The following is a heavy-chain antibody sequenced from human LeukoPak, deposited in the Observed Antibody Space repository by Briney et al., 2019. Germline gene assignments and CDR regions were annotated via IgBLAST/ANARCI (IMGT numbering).Heavy chain of an antibody. CDR1: GYTFTNYA. CDR3: ARLRQQLVTFDY. CDR2: INAGNTNT. V-gene: IGHV1-3*01. J-gene: IGHJ4*02. D-gene: IGHD6-13*01. Sequence: ASVKVSCEASGYTFTNYAMHWVRQAPGQRLEWMGCINAGNTNTKYSQKFQGRVTITRDTSASTAYMELSSLRSEDTAVYYCARLRQQLVTFDYWGQGTLVTVSS.